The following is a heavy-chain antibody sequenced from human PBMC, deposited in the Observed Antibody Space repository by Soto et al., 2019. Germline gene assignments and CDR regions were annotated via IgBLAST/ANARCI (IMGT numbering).Heavy chain of an antibody. CDR1: GFIFSSHC. D-gene: IGHD6-19*01. Sequence: LILSCGASGFIFSSHCMSWARQAPGKGLEWVANIKQDGSEKYYVDSVKGRFTISRDNAKNSLYLQVSSLRAEDTAVYYCARESSSGWYFFDYWGQVTLVTVSS. V-gene: IGHV3-7*03. CDR3: ARESSSGWYFFDY. J-gene: IGHJ4*02. CDR2: IKQDGSEK.